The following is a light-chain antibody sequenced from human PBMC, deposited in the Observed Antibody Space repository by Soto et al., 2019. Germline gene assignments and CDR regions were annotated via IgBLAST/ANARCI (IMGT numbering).Light chain of an antibody. J-gene: IGKJ1*01. Sequence: DIVMTQSPLSLSVTPGEPASISCRSSQSLLHSNGYNFLDWYLQKPGQSPQLLISLGSDRASGVPDRFSGSGSGTDVTLKISRVEAEDVGVYYCMQPLQTPWTFGQGTKVEIK. CDR3: MQPLQTPWT. CDR1: QSLLHSNGYNF. V-gene: IGKV2-28*01. CDR2: LGS.